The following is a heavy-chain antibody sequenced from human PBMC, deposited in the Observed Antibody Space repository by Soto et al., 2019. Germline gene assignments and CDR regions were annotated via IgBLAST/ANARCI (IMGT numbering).Heavy chain of an antibody. CDR1: VFTFRRHG. J-gene: IGHJ5*02. Sequence: GYLKRTCIASVFTFRRHGKHLVRQSPGQGLVWVSQINSDGSSANYADAVKGRFTFSRDNAKKTLYLQMNSLRAEDTAVYYCATGACHGTSCYMFDPCGPGTLGTLS. CDR2: INSDGSSA. D-gene: IGHD2-2*02. CDR3: ATGACHGTSCYMFDP. V-gene: IGHV3-74*01.